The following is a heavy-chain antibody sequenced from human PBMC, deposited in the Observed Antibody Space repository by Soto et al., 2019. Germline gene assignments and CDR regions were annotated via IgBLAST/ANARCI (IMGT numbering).Heavy chain of an antibody. CDR2: IIPILGIA. D-gene: IGHD3-10*01. V-gene: IGHV1-69*02. J-gene: IGHJ4*02. CDR3: ASLHYGSGFDY. CDR1: GGTFSSYT. Sequence: QVQLVQSGAEVKKPGSSVKVSCKASGGTFSSYTISWVRQAPGQGLEWMGRIIPILGIANYAQKFQGRVTITADKSTSTAYMELSSLRSEDTAVYYTASLHYGSGFDYWGQGTLVTVSS.